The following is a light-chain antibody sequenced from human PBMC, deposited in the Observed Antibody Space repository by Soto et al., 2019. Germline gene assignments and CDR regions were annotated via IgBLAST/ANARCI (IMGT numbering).Light chain of an antibody. CDR3: QQFNSWPGT. J-gene: IGKJ1*01. Sequence: EIVMTQSPATLSVSPGERATLSCRASQSVSSNLAWYQQKPGQAPRLLIYGPSTRATGIPARFSGSGSGTGFTLTISSLQSEDSAVYYCQQFNSWPGTFAQGTKVEIK. V-gene: IGKV3-15*01. CDR1: QSVSSN. CDR2: GPS.